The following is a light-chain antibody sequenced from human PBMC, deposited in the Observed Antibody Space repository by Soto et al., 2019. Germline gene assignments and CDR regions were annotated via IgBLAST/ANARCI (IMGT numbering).Light chain of an antibody. CDR1: QHITND. CDR2: LAS. J-gene: IGKJ2*01. V-gene: IGKV1-17*01. Sequence: DLQMTQSPSSLSASVGDTVTITCRASQHITNDCAWYQQKAGRAPKCLILLASRLQTGVPSRFRGSGSGTEFTLTISSLQPEDCATYYCLHHNGYPPVVGQGTKVEIK. CDR3: LHHNGYPPV.